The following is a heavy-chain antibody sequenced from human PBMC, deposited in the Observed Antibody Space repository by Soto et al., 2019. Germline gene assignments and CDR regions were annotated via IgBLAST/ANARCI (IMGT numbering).Heavy chain of an antibody. Sequence: SLRLSCAASGFTFSSYGMHWVRQAPGKGLEWVAVIWYDGSNKYYADSVKGRFTISRDNSKNTLYLQMNSLRAEDTAVYYCARDYYDSSGYYYDTSALPYYYYGMDVWGQGTTVTVSS. D-gene: IGHD3-22*01. V-gene: IGHV3-33*01. J-gene: IGHJ6*02. CDR3: ARDYYDSSGYYYDTSALPYYYYGMDV. CDR1: GFTFSSYG. CDR2: IWYDGSNK.